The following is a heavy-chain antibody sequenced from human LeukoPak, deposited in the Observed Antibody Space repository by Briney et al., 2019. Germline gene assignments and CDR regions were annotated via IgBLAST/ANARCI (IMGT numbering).Heavy chain of an antibody. CDR2: ISYDGSNK. J-gene: IGHJ4*02. CDR1: GFTLSSYA. V-gene: IGHV3-30-3*01. Sequence: GGSLRLSCAASGFTLSSYAMHWVRQAPGKGLEWVAVISYDGSNKYYADSVKGRFTISRDNSKNTLYLQMNSLRAEDTAVYYCARDARTRGRIAAAGLDYWGQGTLVTVSS. CDR3: ARDARTRGRIAAAGLDY. D-gene: IGHD6-13*01.